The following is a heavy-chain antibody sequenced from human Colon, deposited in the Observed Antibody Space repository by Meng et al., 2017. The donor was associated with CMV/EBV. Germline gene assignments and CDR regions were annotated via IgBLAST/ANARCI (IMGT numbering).Heavy chain of an antibody. V-gene: IGHV4-39*07. Sequence: SETLSLTCTVSGASIRSSSYYWVWIRHTPGKGLEWIGNMNYGSSKHHNPSLQSRVSISADTSKDQFFLKLTSVTAADTAVYYCARGVDGRYCPGTTCYPVDDWGQGTLVTVSS. CDR2: MNYGSSK. CDR3: ARGVDGRYCPGTTCYPVDD. CDR1: GASIRSSSYY. D-gene: IGHD2-2*01. J-gene: IGHJ4*02.